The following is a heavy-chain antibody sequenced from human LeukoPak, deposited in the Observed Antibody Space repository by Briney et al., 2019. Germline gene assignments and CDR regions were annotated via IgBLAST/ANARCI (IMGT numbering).Heavy chain of an antibody. D-gene: IGHD4-23*01. CDR1: GFTFSSYA. J-gene: IGHJ4*02. Sequence: GGSLRLSCAASGFTFSSYAMSWVRQAPGKGLEWVSAISGSGGSTYYADSVKGRFTISRDNSKNTLYLQMNSLRAEDTAVYYCARDKDYGGNSGYYFDYWGREPWSPSPQ. V-gene: IGHV3-23*01. CDR2: ISGSGGST. CDR3: ARDKDYGGNSGYYFDY.